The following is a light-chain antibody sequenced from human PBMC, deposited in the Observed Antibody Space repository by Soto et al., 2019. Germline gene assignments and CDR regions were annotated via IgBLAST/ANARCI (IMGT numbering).Light chain of an antibody. Sequence: EIVMTQSPATLSVSPGERATLSCRASQSIGSNLAWYQQNPGQAPRLLLYAASIQATDFPARFIRRGSGTELPLTIRGLQADYFAVYFCQQYNNWPPWTFRHGTQGQIK. CDR1: QSIGSN. CDR2: AAS. CDR3: QQYNNWPPWT. V-gene: IGKV3-15*01. J-gene: IGKJ1*01.